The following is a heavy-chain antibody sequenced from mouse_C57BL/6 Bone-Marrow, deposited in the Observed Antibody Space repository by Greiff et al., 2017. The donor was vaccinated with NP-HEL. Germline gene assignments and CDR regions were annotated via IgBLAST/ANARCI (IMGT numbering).Heavy chain of an antibody. D-gene: IGHD1-1*01. CDR3: ARSYGSSPAWFAY. CDR2: IYPGDGDT. J-gene: IGHJ3*01. CDR1: GYAFSSSW. V-gene: IGHV1-82*01. Sequence: VQLQESGPELVKPGASVKISCKASGYAFSSSWMNWVKQRPGKGLEWIGRIYPGDGDTNYNGTFKGKATLTADKSSSTAYMQLSSLTSEDSAVYFCARSYGSSPAWFAYWGQGTLVTVSA.